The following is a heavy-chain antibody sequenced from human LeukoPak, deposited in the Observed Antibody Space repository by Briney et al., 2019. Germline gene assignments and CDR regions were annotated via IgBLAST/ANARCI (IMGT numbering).Heavy chain of an antibody. CDR1: GFTFSDCD. V-gene: IGHV3-21*06. J-gene: IGHJ4*02. CDR3: GKALPPLRVAAAGDY. D-gene: IGHD6-25*01. CDR2: ISYMGDHR. Sequence: GEFLRLSCTASGFTFSDCDMSWFRQAPGKGLQWVSSISYMGDHRYYADSAKGRFTISRDNAKNSLYLQMDNLRADDTAVYYCGKALPPLRVAAAGDYWGQGTLVTVSS.